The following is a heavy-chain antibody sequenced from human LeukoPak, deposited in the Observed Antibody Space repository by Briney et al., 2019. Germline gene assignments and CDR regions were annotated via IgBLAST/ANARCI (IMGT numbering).Heavy chain of an antibody. D-gene: IGHD5-18*01. V-gene: IGHV1-2*04. CDR1: GYTFTGYY. CDR2: INPNSGGT. Sequence: GASVKVSRKASGYTFTGYYMHWVRQAPGQGLEWMGWINPNSGGTNYAQKFQGWVTMTRDTSISTAYMELSRLRSDDTAVYYCAREARDTAMVNFDYWGQGTLVTVSS. J-gene: IGHJ4*02. CDR3: AREARDTAMVNFDY.